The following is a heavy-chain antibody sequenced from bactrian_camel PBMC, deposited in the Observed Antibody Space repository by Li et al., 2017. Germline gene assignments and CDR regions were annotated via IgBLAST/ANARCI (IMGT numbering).Heavy chain of an antibody. Sequence: QVQLVESGGGSVQAGGSLNLSCQGTGYTYDVYCVAWFRQCPGKEREGVARVARDGTSTYADSVKGRFTISKDKAKNTLSLEMSNLKPDDTAMYYCARSQESGCFAMQTSDFRYWGQGTQVTVS. CDR3: ARSQESGCFAMQTSDFRY. D-gene: IGHD1*01. V-gene: IGHV3S63*01. CDR2: VARDGTST. J-gene: IGHJ6*01. CDR1: GYTYDVYC.